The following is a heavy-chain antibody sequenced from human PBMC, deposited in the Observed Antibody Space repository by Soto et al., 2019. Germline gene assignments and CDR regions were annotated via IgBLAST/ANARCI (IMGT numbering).Heavy chain of an antibody. D-gene: IGHD4-17*01. CDR2: IYYSGST. CDR1: GGSISSYY. Sequence: QVQLQESGPGLVKPSETLSLTCTVSGGSISSYYWSWIRQPPGKGLEWIGYIYYSGSTNYNPSLKSRVTISVDTSKNQFSLKLSSVTAADTAVYYCARKTTVTTGWFDPWGQGTLVTVSS. V-gene: IGHV4-59*01. CDR3: ARKTTVTTGWFDP. J-gene: IGHJ5*02.